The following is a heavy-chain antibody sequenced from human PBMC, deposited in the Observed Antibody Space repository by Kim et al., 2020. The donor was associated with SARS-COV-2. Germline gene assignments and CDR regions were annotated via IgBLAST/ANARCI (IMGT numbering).Heavy chain of an antibody. J-gene: IGHJ6*02. D-gene: IGHD3-16*01. CDR1: GGSISSSNW. V-gene: IGHV4-4*02. CDR3: ARDSSFTYYYYGMDV. Sequence: SETLSLTCAVSGGSISSSNWWSWVRQPPGKGLEWIGEIYHSGSTNYNPSLKSRVTISVDKSKNQFSLKLSSVTAADTAVYYCARDSSFTYYYYGMDVWGQGTTVTVSS. CDR2: IYHSGST.